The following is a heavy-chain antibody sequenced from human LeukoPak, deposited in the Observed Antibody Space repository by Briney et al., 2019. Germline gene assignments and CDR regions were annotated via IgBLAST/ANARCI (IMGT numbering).Heavy chain of an antibody. V-gene: IGHV1-2*02. Sequence: GASVKVSCKASGYTFTGYYMHWVRQAPGQGLEWMGWINPNSGGTNYAQKFQGRVTMTRDTSISTAYMELSRLRSDDTAVYYCARMDKRLLWFGVPNWFDPWGQGTLVTVSS. CDR3: ARMDKRLLWFGVPNWFDP. CDR1: GYTFTGYY. J-gene: IGHJ5*02. CDR2: INPNSGGT. D-gene: IGHD3-10*01.